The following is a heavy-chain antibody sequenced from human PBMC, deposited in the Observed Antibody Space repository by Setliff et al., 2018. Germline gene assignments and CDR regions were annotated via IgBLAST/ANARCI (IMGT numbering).Heavy chain of an antibody. J-gene: IGHJ2*01. CDR1: GFTFSSYG. Sequence: GGSLRLSCAASGFTFSSYGINWVRQAPGKGLEWVSYISSSSSTIYYADSVKGRFTISRDNAENSLYLRMNSLRAEDTAVYYCARVAGRGRYWYFDLWGRGTLVTVSS. CDR2: ISSSSSTI. V-gene: IGHV3-48*04. CDR3: ARVAGRGRYWYFDL.